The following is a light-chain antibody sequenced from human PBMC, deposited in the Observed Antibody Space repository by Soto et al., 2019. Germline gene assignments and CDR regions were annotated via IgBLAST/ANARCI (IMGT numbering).Light chain of an antibody. V-gene: IGLV1-44*01. Sequence: QSVLIQPPSVSGTPGQRVTITCSGVRSNIGTKTVNWYQNLPGSAPKLVIYDNNRRPSGVPDRFSGSKSGTSASLAISGLQSEDEAHYYCATWDDSVKGWMFGGGTKLTVL. J-gene: IGLJ3*02. CDR1: RSNIGTKT. CDR2: DNN. CDR3: ATWDDSVKGWM.